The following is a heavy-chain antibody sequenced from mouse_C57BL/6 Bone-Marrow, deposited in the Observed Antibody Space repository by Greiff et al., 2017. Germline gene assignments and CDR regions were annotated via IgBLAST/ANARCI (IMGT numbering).Heavy chain of an antibody. V-gene: IGHV1-18*01. CDR3: ARSYSNGSGPWYLDV. D-gene: IGHD1-1*01. Sequence: EVQVVESGPELVKPGASVKISCKASGYTFTDYNMDWVKQSPGQSLEWIGDINPNNGGTIYNEKFKGKATLTVDKSSSTAYMELRSLTSEDTAVYYCARSYSNGSGPWYLDVWGTGTTVTVSS. CDR1: GYTFTDYN. CDR2: INPNNGGT. J-gene: IGHJ1*03.